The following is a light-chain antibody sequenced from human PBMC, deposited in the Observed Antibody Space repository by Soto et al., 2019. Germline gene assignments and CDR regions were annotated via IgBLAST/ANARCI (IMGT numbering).Light chain of an antibody. V-gene: IGKV3-15*01. CDR3: QQYKNWPVT. CDR1: QSVSSD. CDR2: GAS. J-gene: IGKJ4*01. Sequence: EIVMTQSPATLSVSPGERATHSCRASQSVSSDFAWYQRKPGQAPRLLIYGASTRATGIPARFSGSGSGTEFTLTISNLQSEDFAVYYCQQYKNWPVTFGGGTKVEIK.